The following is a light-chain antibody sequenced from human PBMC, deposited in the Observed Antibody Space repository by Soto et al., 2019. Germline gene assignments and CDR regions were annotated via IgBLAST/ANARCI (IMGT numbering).Light chain of an antibody. V-gene: IGLV1-40*01. Sequence: QSVLTQSPSVSGAPGQRVTISCTGSSSNNGAGYDVHWYQQLPRTAPKLLIYGNSNRPSGVPDRFSGSKSGTSASLAITGLQAEDEADYYCQSYDSSLSGVVFGGGTKLTVL. CDR2: GNS. CDR1: SSNNGAGYD. J-gene: IGLJ2*01. CDR3: QSYDSSLSGVV.